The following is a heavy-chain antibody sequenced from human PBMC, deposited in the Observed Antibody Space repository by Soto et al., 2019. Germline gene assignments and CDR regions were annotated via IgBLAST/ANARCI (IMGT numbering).Heavy chain of an antibody. D-gene: IGHD6-19*01. CDR1: GFTFSSSF. V-gene: IGHV3-7*03. CDR3: ARYFRGSGRYFFDY. Sequence: GGSLRLSCVASGFTFSSSFMGWVRQAPGKGLEWVANINQDGGGTYYVDSVEGRFTISRDNAKDSLYLQMNSLRGEDTAVYYCARYFRGSGRYFFDYWGQGTLVTVSS. CDR2: INQDGGGT. J-gene: IGHJ4*02.